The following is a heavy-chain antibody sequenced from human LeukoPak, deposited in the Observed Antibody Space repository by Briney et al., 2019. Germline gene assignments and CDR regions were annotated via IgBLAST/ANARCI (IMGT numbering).Heavy chain of an antibody. V-gene: IGHV3-11*04. Sequence: GGSLRLSCAASGFTFSDHYMSWIRQAPGKGLEWVSYISSSGSTTYYADSVKGRFTISRDNAKNSLYLQMNSLRAEDTAVYYCARDQVPMYSSSCPDCWGQGTLVTVSS. J-gene: IGHJ4*02. CDR1: GFTFSDHY. CDR3: ARDQVPMYSSSCPDC. CDR2: ISSSGSTT. D-gene: IGHD6-13*01.